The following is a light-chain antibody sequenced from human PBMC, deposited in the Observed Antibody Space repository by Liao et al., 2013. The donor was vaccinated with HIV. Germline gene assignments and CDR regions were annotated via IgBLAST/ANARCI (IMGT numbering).Light chain of an antibody. V-gene: IGLV3-25*03. J-gene: IGLJ1*01. CDR1: ALPKQY. CDR3: QAWDSSTYV. CDR2: KDS. Sequence: SYELTQPPSVSVSPGQTARITCSGAALPKQYAYWYQQKPGQAPVMVIYKDSERPSGIPERFSGSSSGTTVTLTISGVQAEDEADYYCQAWDSSTYVFGTGTKVTVL.